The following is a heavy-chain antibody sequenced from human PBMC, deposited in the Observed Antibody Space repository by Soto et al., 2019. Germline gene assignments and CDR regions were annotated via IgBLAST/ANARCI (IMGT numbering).Heavy chain of an antibody. CDR1: GGSISSDDYY. CDR3: ARVSITPSLDYDIWFDP. D-gene: IGHD3-9*01. Sequence: QVQLQESGPGLVKPSQTLSLTCTVSGGSISSDDYYWSWIRQPPGKGLEWIGYIYYSGSTYYNPPLKSRVTILLDTSKNPFSLKLRSVTAADTAVYYCARVSITPSLDYDIWFDPWGQGTLVTVSS. V-gene: IGHV4-30-4*01. CDR2: IYYSGST. J-gene: IGHJ5*02.